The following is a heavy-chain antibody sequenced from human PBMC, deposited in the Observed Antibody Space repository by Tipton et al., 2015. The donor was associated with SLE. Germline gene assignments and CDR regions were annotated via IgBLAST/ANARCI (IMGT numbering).Heavy chain of an antibody. D-gene: IGHD2-15*01. CDR3: ARVTNYCNGGICYGFYFEY. CDR1: GDSIRSTTYY. V-gene: IGHV4-39*07. CDR2: VYFGGTT. J-gene: IGHJ4*02. Sequence: TLSLTCTVSGDSIRSTTYYWAWIRQPPGKGLEWIGSVYFGGTTYNNPSLKSRVAISVDMSKNQFSLRLASVTAADTAVYYCARVTNYCNGGICYGFYFEYWGQGTLVTVSS.